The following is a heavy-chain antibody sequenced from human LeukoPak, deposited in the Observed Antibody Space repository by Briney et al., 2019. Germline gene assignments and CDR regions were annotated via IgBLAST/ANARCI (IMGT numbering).Heavy chain of an antibody. CDR2: IRSKANSYAT. CDR3: TRGDYCSSTSCYSYNWFDP. V-gene: IGHV3-73*01. CDR1: GFTFSGSA. J-gene: IGHJ5*02. Sequence: GGSLRLSCAASGFTFSGSAMHWVRQASGKGLEWVGRIRSKANSYATAYAASVKGRFTISRDDSKNTACLQMNSLKTEDTAVYYCTRGDYCSSTSCYSYNWFDPWGQGTLVTVSS. D-gene: IGHD2-2*01.